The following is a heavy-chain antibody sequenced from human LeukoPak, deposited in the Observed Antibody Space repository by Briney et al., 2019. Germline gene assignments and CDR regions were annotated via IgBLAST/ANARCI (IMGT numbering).Heavy chain of an antibody. CDR3: ARAKIHDYYGSSGYYLGNDAFDI. CDR2: IYHSGST. Sequence: PSQTLSLTCAVSGGSISSGGYSWSWIRQPPGKGLEWIGYIYHSGSTYYNPSLKSRVTISVDRSKNQFSLKLSSVTAADTAVYYCARAKIHDYYGSSGYYLGNDAFDIWGQGTMVTVSS. J-gene: IGHJ3*02. V-gene: IGHV4-30-2*01. CDR1: GGSISSGGYS. D-gene: IGHD3-22*01.